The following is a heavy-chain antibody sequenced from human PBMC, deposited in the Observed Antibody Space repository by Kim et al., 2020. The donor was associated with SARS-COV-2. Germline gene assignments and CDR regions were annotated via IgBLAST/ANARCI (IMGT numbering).Heavy chain of an antibody. Sequence: ASVKVSCKASGYTFTSYYMHWVRQAPGQGLEWMGIINPSGGSTSYAQKFQGRVTMTRDTSTSTVYMELSSLRSEDTAVYYCARGGTGRDCSSTSCYGLDYWGQGPLVTVSS. J-gene: IGHJ4*02. V-gene: IGHV1-46*01. CDR2: INPSGGST. CDR3: ARGGTGRDCSSTSCYGLDY. CDR1: GYTFTSYY. D-gene: IGHD2-2*01.